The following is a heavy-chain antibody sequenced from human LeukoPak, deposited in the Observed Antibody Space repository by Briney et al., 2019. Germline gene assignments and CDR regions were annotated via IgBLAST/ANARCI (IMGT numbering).Heavy chain of an antibody. Sequence: SVKVSCTASGGTFSSYAISWVRQAPGQGLEWMGGIIPIFGTANYAQKFQGRVTITADESTSTAYMELSSLRSEDTAVYYCARDRSPKIFRADYDSSGYHFDYWGQGTLVTVSS. CDR3: ARDRSPKIFRADYDSSGYHFDY. J-gene: IGHJ4*02. CDR1: GGTFSSYA. D-gene: IGHD3-22*01. V-gene: IGHV1-69*13. CDR2: IIPIFGTA.